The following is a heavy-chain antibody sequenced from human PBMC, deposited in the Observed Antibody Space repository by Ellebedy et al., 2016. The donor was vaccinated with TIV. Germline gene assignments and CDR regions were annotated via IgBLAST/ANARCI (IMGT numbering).Heavy chain of an antibody. V-gene: IGHV3-23*01. J-gene: IGHJ4*02. CDR2: ISGSGGRT. D-gene: IGHD5-18*01. CDR3: AKESQFRYGKNYFDF. CDR1: GGSFSGYY. Sequence: ETLSLXXAVYGGSFSGYYWSWIRQPPGKGLEWVSGISGSGGRTYYADSVKGRFTISRDNSKNTLYLQMTSLRAEDTAVYYCAKESQFRYGKNYFDFWGQGTLVTVSS.